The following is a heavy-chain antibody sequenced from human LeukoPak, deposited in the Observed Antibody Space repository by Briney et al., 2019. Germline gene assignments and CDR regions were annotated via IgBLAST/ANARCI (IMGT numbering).Heavy chain of an antibody. CDR1: GFTFSSYR. J-gene: IGHJ4*02. D-gene: IGHD3-22*01. V-gene: IGHV3-48*04. Sequence: AGGSLRLSCAASGFTFSSYRMIWVRQTPGKGLEWVSSISSSSSTINYADSMRGRFTISRDNAKNSLYLQMNSLRAEDTAVYYCARGTDSKGLMGYWGQGTLVTVSS. CDR2: ISSSSSTI. CDR3: ARGTDSKGLMGY.